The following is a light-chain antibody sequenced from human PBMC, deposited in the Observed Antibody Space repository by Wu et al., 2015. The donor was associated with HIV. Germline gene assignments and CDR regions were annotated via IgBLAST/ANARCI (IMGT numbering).Light chain of an antibody. Sequence: DIQMTQSPSSLSASVGDRVTITCRASQDISNSLAWYQQKPGKAPKLLIYAASSLENGVPSRFSGSGSGTEYTLTISSLQPEDFATYWCQEYYPTRTWTFGQGTRVEIK. CDR3: QEYYPTRTWT. J-gene: IGKJ1*01. CDR2: AAS. V-gene: IGKV1-NL1*01. CDR1: QDISNS.